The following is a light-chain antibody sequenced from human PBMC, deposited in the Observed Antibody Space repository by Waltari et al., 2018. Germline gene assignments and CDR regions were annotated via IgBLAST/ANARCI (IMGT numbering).Light chain of an antibody. J-gene: IGKJ5*01. CDR3: QQYNRWPPIT. CDR2: DAS. V-gene: IGKV3-15*01. Sequence: EVVMTQSPATLSVFPGESATLSCRASQTVATNLDWYQQRPGQAPRLLIFDASARAPSVPAKFRGSGSGTEFTLTIRSLQSEDSAIYYCQQYNRWPPITFGQGTRLEI. CDR1: QTVATN.